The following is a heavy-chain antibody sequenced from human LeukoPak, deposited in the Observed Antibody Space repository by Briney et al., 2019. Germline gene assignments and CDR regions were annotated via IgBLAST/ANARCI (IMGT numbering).Heavy chain of an antibody. CDR3: ARERAAAGPDAFDI. V-gene: IGHV3-7*01. D-gene: IGHD6-13*01. CDR2: IKQDGSEK. CDR1: GFTFSSHW. J-gene: IGHJ3*02. Sequence: GGSLRLSCAASGFTFSSHWMSWVRQAPGKGLEWVANIKQDGSEKYYVDSVKGRFTISRDNAKNSMYLQMNSLRAEDTAVYYCARERAAAGPDAFDIWGQGTMVTVSS.